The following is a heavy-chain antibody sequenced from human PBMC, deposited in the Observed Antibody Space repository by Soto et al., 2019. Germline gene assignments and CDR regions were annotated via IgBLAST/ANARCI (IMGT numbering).Heavy chain of an antibody. CDR1: GGSISSSSYY. D-gene: IGHD4-17*01. Sequence: QRQLQESGPGLVKPSETRSLTCTVSGGSISSSSYYWGWIRQPPGKGLEWIGSIYYRGSTYHNRSLKCRVTSSVATSKNQVSLKLSSVTAADPDVYYFAIHTTPHYGSQSHYSGQATLVTVSS. CDR3: AIHTTPHYGSQSHY. CDR2: IYYRGST. V-gene: IGHV4-39*01. J-gene: IGHJ4*02.